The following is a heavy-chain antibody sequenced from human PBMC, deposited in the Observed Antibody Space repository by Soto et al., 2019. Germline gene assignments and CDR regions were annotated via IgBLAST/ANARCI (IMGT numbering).Heavy chain of an antibody. CDR2: ISGSGGST. V-gene: IGHV3-23*01. J-gene: IGHJ4*02. CDR1: GFTFSSYA. Sequence: GGSLRLSCAASGFTFSSYAMSWVRQAPGKGLEWVSAISGSGGSTYYADSVKGRFTISRDNSKNTLYLQMNSLRAEDTAVYYCAKDQYCTNGVCYTLLLDYWGQGTLVTVSS. D-gene: IGHD2-8*01. CDR3: AKDQYCTNGVCYTLLLDY.